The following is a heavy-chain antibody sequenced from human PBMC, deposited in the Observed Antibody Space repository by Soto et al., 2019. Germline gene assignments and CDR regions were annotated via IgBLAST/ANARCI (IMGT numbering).Heavy chain of an antibody. CDR2: IGTAGDT. Sequence: GGSLRLSCAASGFTFSSYDMHWVRQATGKGLEWVSAIGTAGDTYYPGSVKGRFTISRENAKNSLYLQMNSLRAEDTAVYYCARDRYCSSTSCPRELFDGMDVWGQGTTVTVSS. CDR1: GFTFSSYD. D-gene: IGHD2-2*01. V-gene: IGHV3-13*01. CDR3: ARDRYCSSTSCPRELFDGMDV. J-gene: IGHJ6*02.